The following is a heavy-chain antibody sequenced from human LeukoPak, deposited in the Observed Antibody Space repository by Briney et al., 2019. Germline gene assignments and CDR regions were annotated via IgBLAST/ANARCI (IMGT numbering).Heavy chain of an antibody. D-gene: IGHD1-1*01. J-gene: IGHJ3*02. Sequence: PGGSLRLSCAASGFTFSSYSMNWVRQAPGKGLEWIGSIYHSGSTYYNPSLKSRVTISVDTSKNQFSLKLSSVTAADTAVYYCARGTTPTHYDAFDIWGQGTMVTVSS. CDR2: IYHSGST. V-gene: IGHV4-38-2*01. CDR3: ARGTTPTHYDAFDI. CDR1: GFTFSSYS.